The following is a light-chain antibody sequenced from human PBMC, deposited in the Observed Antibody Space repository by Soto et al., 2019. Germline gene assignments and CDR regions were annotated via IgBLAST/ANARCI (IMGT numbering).Light chain of an antibody. J-gene: IGLJ3*02. CDR1: SSNVGGYDY. Sequence: QSALTQPRSVSGSPGQSVTISCTGTSSNVGGYDYVSWYQQHPGMAPQLIIYDIAKRPSGVPDRFSGSKSGNTASLTISVIQAEDEADYYCCSYAGSYSWVFGEGTKLTVL. CDR3: CSYAGSYSWV. CDR2: DIA. V-gene: IGLV2-11*01.